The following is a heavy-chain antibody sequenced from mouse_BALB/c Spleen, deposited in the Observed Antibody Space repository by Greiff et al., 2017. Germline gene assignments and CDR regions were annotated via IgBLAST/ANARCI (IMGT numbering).Heavy chain of an antibody. V-gene: IGHV1-5*01. CDR1: GYTFTSYW. CDR3: TRRSYYAMDY. Sequence: VQLKESGTVLARPGASVKMSCKASGYTFTSYWMHWVKQRPGQGLEWIGAINPGNSDTSYNQKFKGKAKLTVNTSTSTAYMELRSLTNEDSAVYCCTRRSYYAMDYWGQGTSVTVSS. CDR2: INPGNSDT. J-gene: IGHJ4*01.